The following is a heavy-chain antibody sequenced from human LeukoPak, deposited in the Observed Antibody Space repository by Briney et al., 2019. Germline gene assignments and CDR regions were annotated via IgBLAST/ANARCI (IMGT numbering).Heavy chain of an antibody. CDR1: GFTFSSYN. D-gene: IGHD1-14*01. CDR2: ISTSSSYI. Sequence: GGSLRLSCAASGFTFSSYNMKWVRQAPGKGLEWVSSISTSSSYIYYADSVKGRFTISRDNAKNSLYLQMNSLRAEDTALYFCARDATTEPGTVYMDVWGKGTTVTISS. V-gene: IGHV3-21*01. CDR3: ARDATTEPGTVYMDV. J-gene: IGHJ6*03.